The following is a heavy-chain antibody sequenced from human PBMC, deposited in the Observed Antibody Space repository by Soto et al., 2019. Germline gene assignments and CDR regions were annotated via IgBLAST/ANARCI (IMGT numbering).Heavy chain of an antibody. D-gene: IGHD3-22*01. J-gene: IGHJ4*02. CDR3: ASYDSSGYHH. CDR2: IWSDGINK. V-gene: IGHV3-33*01. CDR1: GFTFSRYG. Sequence: GGSLRLSCAASGFTFSRYGMHWVRQAPGKGLEWMAVIWSDGINKHYADSVKGRFTISRDDSKNTLYLQMNSLRAEDTAVYYCASYDSSGYHHWAQGTLVTV.